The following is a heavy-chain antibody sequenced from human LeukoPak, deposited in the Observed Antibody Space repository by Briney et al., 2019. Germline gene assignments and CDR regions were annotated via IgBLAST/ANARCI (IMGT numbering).Heavy chain of an antibody. CDR2: TYPGDSDT. V-gene: IGHV5-51*01. J-gene: IGHJ6*02. Sequence: GESLKISCKGSGYSFTSYWIGWVRQMPGKGLEWMGITYPGDSDTRYSPSFQGQVTISADKSISTAYLQWSSLKASDTAMYYCARLFYGPRAAAGTNYYYGMDVWGQGTTVTVSS. D-gene: IGHD6-13*01. CDR1: GYSFTSYW. CDR3: ARLFYGPRAAAGTNYYYGMDV.